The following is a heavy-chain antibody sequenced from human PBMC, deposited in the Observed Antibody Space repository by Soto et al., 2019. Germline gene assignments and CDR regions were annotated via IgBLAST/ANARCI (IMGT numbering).Heavy chain of an antibody. D-gene: IGHD2-2*01. CDR2: INPTNGGT. V-gene: IGHV1-2*02. CDR3: ARGYCSSTGCTHYFDY. Sequence: ASVKVSCKTSGYTFTGNYMHWLRQAPGQGLEWMALINPTNGGTNYAQKFQGRVTMTWDTSIRTAYMELSRLTSDDTAMYYCARGYCSSTGCTHYFDYWGQGTLVTVSS. J-gene: IGHJ4*02. CDR1: GYTFTGNY.